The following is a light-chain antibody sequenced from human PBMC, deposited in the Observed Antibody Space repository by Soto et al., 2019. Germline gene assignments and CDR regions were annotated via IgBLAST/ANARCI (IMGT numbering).Light chain of an antibody. CDR1: QGLVSSDGNTY. CDR3: MQGTHWPIT. J-gene: IGKJ5*01. Sequence: VVLPQSPLSLPVTLGQPASISCRSSQGLVSSDGNTYLNWFHQRPGQSPRRLIYKVSNRDSGVPARFSGSGSGTDFALKISRVEAEDVGVYYCMQGTHWPITFGQGTRLEIK. CDR2: KVS. V-gene: IGKV2-30*01.